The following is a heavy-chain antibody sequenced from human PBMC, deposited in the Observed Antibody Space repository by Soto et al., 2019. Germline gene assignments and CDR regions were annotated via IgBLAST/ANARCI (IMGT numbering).Heavy chain of an antibody. CDR2: ISGSGGST. V-gene: IGHV3-23*01. J-gene: IGHJ4*02. D-gene: IGHD5-12*01. CDR3: AKAGDIVATPRGASQAF. CDR1: GFTFSSYA. Sequence: GGSLRLSCAASGFTFSSYAMSWVHQAPGKGLEWVSAISGSGGSTYYADSVKGRFTISRDNSKNTLYLQMNSLRAEDTAVYYCAKAGDIVATPRGASQAFWGQGTLVTVSS.